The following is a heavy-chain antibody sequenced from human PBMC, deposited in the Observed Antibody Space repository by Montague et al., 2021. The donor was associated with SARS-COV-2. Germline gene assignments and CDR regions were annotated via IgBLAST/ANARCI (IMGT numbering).Heavy chain of an antibody. V-gene: IGHV4-39*07. CDR3: ARDPSRQPLLYPIGDFYYGMDV. Sequence: SETLSLTCTVSGGSISSSSYYWGWIRQPPGKGLEWIGSIYYSGSTYYNPSLKSRVTISVDTSKNQVSLKLNSVTAADTAVYYCARDPSRQPLLYPIGDFYYGMDVWGRGTTVTVSS. CDR2: IYYSGST. CDR1: GGSISSSSYY. D-gene: IGHD2-2*02. J-gene: IGHJ6*02.